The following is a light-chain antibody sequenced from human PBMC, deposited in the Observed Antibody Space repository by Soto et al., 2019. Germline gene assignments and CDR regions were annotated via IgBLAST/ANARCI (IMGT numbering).Light chain of an antibody. V-gene: IGKV1-5*01. Sequence: DMPMTQSPTTLSASVGDRVTITCRASQNIRSWLAWYQQKPGKAPKVLIYDASTLERGVPSRFSGSGFGTEFTLTISCLQPDDFENYYCQHYNGYFGQGTKVEIK. CDR2: DAS. CDR1: QNIRSW. CDR3: QHYNGY. J-gene: IGKJ2*01.